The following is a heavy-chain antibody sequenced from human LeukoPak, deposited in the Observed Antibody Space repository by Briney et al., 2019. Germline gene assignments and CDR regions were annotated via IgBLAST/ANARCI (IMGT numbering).Heavy chain of an antibody. CDR3: ARESLVSVAFDI. Sequence: SETLSLTCTVSGGSISSGGYYWSWIRQDPGKGLEWTGYIYYSGSTYYNPSLKSRLSISVDTSKNQFSLNLSSVTAADTAVYYCARESLVSVAFDIWGQGTMVTVSS. V-gene: IGHV4-31*03. CDR2: IYYSGST. J-gene: IGHJ3*02. CDR1: GGSISSGGYY.